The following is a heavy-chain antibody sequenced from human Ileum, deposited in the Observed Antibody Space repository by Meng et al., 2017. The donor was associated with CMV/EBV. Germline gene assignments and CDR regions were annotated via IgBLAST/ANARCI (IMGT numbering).Heavy chain of an antibody. CDR1: GFTFSGYY. V-gene: IGHV1-2*02. CDR2: INSKNDGT. CDR3: VRSSGWSRFDY. D-gene: IGHD6-19*01. J-gene: IGHJ4*02. Sequence: VVQSGAEVKKPGASVKVSCTTSGFTFSGYYIHWVRQAPGQGLEWMGWINSKNDGTNYARKFQGRVTMTRETSISTAHMELSGLMSDDTAVYYCVRSSGWSRFDYWGQGTLVTVSS.